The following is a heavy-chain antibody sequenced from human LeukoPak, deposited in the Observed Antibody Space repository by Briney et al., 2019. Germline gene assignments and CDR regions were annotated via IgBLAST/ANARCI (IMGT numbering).Heavy chain of an antibody. CDR2: IKSKYHGATT. Sequence: GGSLRLSCAGSGFTFTNAWMNWVRQAPGKGLEWVGRIKSKYHGATTDYAAPVKGRFTVSRDDSKDTVYPQMSSLKTEDTAVYYCATGGYYFDYWGQGTLVTVSS. CDR1: GFTFTNAW. V-gene: IGHV3-15*01. CDR3: ATGGYYFDY. J-gene: IGHJ4*02.